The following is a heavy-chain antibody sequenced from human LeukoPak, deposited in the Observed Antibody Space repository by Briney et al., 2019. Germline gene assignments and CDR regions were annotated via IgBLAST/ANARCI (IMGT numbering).Heavy chain of an antibody. J-gene: IGHJ4*02. Sequence: GGSLRLSCVASRLTFNTYPMAWVRQAPGKGLEWVSRISGGGDVTYYTDSVKGRFTISRDNSKNTLFLQMNSLRAEDTAIYFCATDSNPFDFWGQGTLVTVSS. CDR3: ATDSNPFDF. V-gene: IGHV3-23*01. D-gene: IGHD6-13*01. CDR2: ISGGGDVT. CDR1: RLTFNTYP.